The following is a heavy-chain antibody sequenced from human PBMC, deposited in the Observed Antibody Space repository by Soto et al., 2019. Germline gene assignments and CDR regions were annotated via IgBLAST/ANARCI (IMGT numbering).Heavy chain of an antibody. CDR1: GFTFTSYT. J-gene: IGHJ4*02. V-gene: IGHV3-21*06. CDR2: ISSSSDYI. CDR3: ARARVYATGTLDF. Sequence: GGSLRLSCAASGFTFTSYTMNWVRQAPGKGLEWVSSISSSSDYIYYADSMKGRVTISRDNAKNSLFLDMNSLTGEDTAVYYCARARVYATGTLDFWGQGTLVTVSS. D-gene: IGHD6-13*01.